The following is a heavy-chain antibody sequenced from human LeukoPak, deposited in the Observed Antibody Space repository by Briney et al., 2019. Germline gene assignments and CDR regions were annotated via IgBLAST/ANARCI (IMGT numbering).Heavy chain of an antibody. CDR1: GGTFSSYA. J-gene: IGHJ4*02. Sequence: GASVKVSCKASGGTFSSYASSWVRQAPGQGLEWMGGIIPIFGTANYAQKFQGRVTITTDESTSTAYMELSSLRSEDTAVYYCARGEDSGYHWHYWGQGTLVTVSS. CDR2: IIPIFGTA. CDR3: ARGEDSGYHWHY. V-gene: IGHV1-69*05. D-gene: IGHD5-12*01.